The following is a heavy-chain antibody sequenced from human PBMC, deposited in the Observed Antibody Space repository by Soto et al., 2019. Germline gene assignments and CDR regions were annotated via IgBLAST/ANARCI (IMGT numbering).Heavy chain of an antibody. D-gene: IGHD2-15*01. CDR2: ISSSSSYI. CDR1: GFTFSSYS. CDR3: ARGGGGYCSGGSCYDYYYYGMDV. Sequence: EVQLVESGGGLVKPGGSLRLSCAASGFTFSSYSMNWVRQAPGKGLEWVSSISSSSSYIYYADSVKGRFTISRDNAKNSLYMQMNSLRAEDKAVYYCARGGGGYCSGGSCYDYYYYGMDVWGQGTTVTVSS. V-gene: IGHV3-21*01. J-gene: IGHJ6*02.